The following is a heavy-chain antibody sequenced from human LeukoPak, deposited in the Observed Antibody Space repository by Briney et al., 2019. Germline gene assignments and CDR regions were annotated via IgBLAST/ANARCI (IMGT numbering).Heavy chain of an antibody. Sequence: SETLSLTCTVSGGSISSSSYYWGWIRQPPGKGLEWIGSIYYSGSTYYNPSLKSRVTISVDTSKNQFSLKLSSVTAADPAVYYWARAPSSGYYYVDYWGQGTLVTVSS. CDR3: ARAPSSGYYYVDY. D-gene: IGHD3-22*01. CDR1: GGSISSSSYY. J-gene: IGHJ4*02. V-gene: IGHV4-39*07. CDR2: IYYSGST.